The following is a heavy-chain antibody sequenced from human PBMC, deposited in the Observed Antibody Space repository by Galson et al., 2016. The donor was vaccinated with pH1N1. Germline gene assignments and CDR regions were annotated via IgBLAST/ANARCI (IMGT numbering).Heavy chain of an antibody. D-gene: IGHD7-27*01. CDR2: IKQDGSEK. CDR1: GFTFSRYY. V-gene: IGHV3-7*01. J-gene: IGHJ4*02. Sequence: FLRLSCAASGFTFSRYYMTWVRQAPGKGLEWVANIKQDGSEKNYVDSVKGRFTISRDNAKNSVYLQMNSLRAEDTAVYYCAKENWGCEYWGQGTLVTVSS. CDR3: AKENWGCEY.